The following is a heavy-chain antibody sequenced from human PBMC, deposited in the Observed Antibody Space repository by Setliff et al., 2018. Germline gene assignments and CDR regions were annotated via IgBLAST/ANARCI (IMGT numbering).Heavy chain of an antibody. D-gene: IGHD3-3*01. CDR1: GFTFSSYS. CDR3: ARDGYYNFWSGPSLAPNWFDP. Sequence: LRLSCAASGFTFSSYSMNWVRRAPGKGLEWVSSISSSSSYIYYADSVKGRFTISRDNAKNSLYLQMNSLRAEDTAVYYCARDGYYNFWSGPSLAPNWFDPWGQGTLVTVSS. CDR2: ISSSSSYI. J-gene: IGHJ5*02. V-gene: IGHV3-21*01.